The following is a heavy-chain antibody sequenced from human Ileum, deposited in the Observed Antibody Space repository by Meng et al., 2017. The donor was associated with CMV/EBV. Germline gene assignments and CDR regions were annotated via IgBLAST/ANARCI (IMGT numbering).Heavy chain of an antibody. J-gene: IGHJ4*02. CDR1: GGSISSYY. V-gene: IGHV4-4*07. Sequence: VQLLVFGPGRGMASATLSLTCTVVGGSISSYYWIWIRQPAGKGLGWIGRIYTMGSTNSTHSLKRRVTMSVDTSKNQFSLKLSSVTAADTAVYYCAREVGGVWGSYRYFAYWGQGTLVTVSS. D-gene: IGHD3-16*02. CDR3: AREVGGVWGSYRYFAY. CDR2: IYTMGST.